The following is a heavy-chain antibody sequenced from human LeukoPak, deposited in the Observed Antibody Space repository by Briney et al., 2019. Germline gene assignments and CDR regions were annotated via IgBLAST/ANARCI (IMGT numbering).Heavy chain of an antibody. CDR2: IIPILGIA. V-gene: IGHV1-69*04. D-gene: IGHD4-17*01. J-gene: IGHJ5*02. CDR3: ARVGPGDYGDYVYWFDP. Sequence: SVKVSCKASGGTFSSYAISWVRQAPGQGLEWMGRIIPILGIANYAQKFQGRVTITADKSTSTAYMELSSLRSEDTAVYYCARVGPGDYGDYVYWFDPGAREPWSPSPQ. CDR1: GGTFSSYA.